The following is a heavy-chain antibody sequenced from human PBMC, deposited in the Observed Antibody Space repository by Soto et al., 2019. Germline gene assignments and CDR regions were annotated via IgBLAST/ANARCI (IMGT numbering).Heavy chain of an antibody. J-gene: IGHJ6*03. CDR2: ISWNSGSI. CDR3: AIDMAGGSNYYYYYMDV. CDR1: GFTFDDYA. D-gene: IGHD1-26*01. V-gene: IGHV3-9*01. Sequence: EVQLVESGGGLVQPGRSLRLSCAASGFTFDDYAMHWVRQAPGKGLEWVSGISWNSGSIGYADSVKGRFTISRDNAKNYLSLKMNSLRDEDTALYYCAIDMAGGSNYYYYYMDVWGKGTTVTVSS.